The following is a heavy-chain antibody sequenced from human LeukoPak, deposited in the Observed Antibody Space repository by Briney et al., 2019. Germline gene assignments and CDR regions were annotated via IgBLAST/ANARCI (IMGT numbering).Heavy chain of an antibody. J-gene: IGHJ4*02. CDR3: AKAGGGYSSSWYGD. V-gene: IGHV3-23*01. Sequence: GGSLRLSCAASGFTFSSYGMSWVRQAPGKGLEWVSAISGSGGSTYYADSVKGRFTISRDNSKNTLYLQMNSLRAEDTAVYYCAKAGGGYSSSWYGDWGQGTLVTVSS. D-gene: IGHD6-13*01. CDR2: ISGSGGST. CDR1: GFTFSSYG.